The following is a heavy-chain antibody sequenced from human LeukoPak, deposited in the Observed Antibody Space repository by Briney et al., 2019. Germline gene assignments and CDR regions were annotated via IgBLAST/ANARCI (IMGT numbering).Heavy chain of an antibody. Sequence: GGSLRLSCAASGFTFSSYAMSWVRQAPGKGLEWVSAISGSGDSTYYGDSVKGRFTISRDNSKNTLYLQMNSLRAEDTAVYYCAKDLPLTRATAMVTEWFDPWGQGTLVTVSS. V-gene: IGHV3-23*01. CDR3: AKDLPLTRATAMVTEWFDP. J-gene: IGHJ5*02. CDR1: GFTFSSYA. D-gene: IGHD5-18*01. CDR2: ISGSGDST.